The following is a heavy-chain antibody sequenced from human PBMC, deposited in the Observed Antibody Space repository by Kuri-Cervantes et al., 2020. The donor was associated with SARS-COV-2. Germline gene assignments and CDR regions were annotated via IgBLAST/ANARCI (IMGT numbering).Heavy chain of an antibody. CDR3: ARGNTAEAFDI. CDR1: GYTFTSYY. Sequence: SVKVSCKASGYTFTSYYMHWVRQAPGQGLEWMGGIIPIFGTANYAQKFQGRVTITTDESTSTAYMELSSLRSEDTAVYYCARGNTAEAFDIWGQGTMVTVSS. D-gene: IGHD5-18*01. CDR2: IIPIFGTA. J-gene: IGHJ3*02. V-gene: IGHV1-69*05.